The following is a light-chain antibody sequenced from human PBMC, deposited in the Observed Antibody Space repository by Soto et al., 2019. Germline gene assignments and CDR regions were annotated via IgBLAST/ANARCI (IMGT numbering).Light chain of an antibody. J-gene: IGKJ2*01. V-gene: IGKV1-12*01. CDR1: RDISKW. CDR3: QHYDTFPYT. CDR2: AAS. Sequence: DIQMTQSPSSVSASVGDRVIITCRATRDISKWAAWYQQKPGRAPSLLIYAASNLQSGVPSRFSGSGSGTDFTLTISGLQPDDFATYYCQHYDTFPYTFGQGTKLEIK.